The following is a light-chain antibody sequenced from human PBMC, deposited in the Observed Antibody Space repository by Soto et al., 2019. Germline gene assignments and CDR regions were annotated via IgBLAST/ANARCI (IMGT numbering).Light chain of an antibody. CDR3: AAWDDSLSGRNVV. J-gene: IGLJ2*01. CDR1: SSNSGSNY. CDR2: RNN. V-gene: IGLV1-47*01. Sequence: QSVLTQPPSASGTPGQRLTISCSGSSSNSGSNYVYWYQQLPGTAPKLLIYRNNQRPSGVPDRFSGSKSGTSASLAISGLRSEDEADYYCAAWDDSLSGRNVVFGGGTKLTVL.